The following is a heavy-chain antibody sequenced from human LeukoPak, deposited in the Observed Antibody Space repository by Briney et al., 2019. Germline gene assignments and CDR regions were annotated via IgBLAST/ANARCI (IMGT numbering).Heavy chain of an antibody. V-gene: IGHV1-2*02. Sequence: ASVKVSCKASGYTFTGYYMHWVRQAPGQGLEWMGWINPNSGGTNYAQKFQGRVTMTRDTSISTAYMELSRLRSDDTAVYYCARDPTNEYYYYYYGMDVWGQGTTVTVSS. CDR1: GYTFTGYY. D-gene: IGHD1-1*01. CDR2: INPNSGGT. J-gene: IGHJ6*02. CDR3: ARDPTNEYYYYYYGMDV.